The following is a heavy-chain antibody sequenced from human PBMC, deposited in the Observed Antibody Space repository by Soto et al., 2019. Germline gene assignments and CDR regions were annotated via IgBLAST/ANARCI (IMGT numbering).Heavy chain of an antibody. CDR3: ARDCPRRDDILTGYFGHFWFDP. V-gene: IGHV3-33*01. Sequence: PGGSLRLSCAASGFTFSSYGMHWVRQAPGKGLEWVAVIWYDGSNKYYADSVKGRFTISRDNSKNTLYLQMNSLRAEDTAVYYCARDCPRRDDILTGYFGHFWFDPWGQGTLVTVSS. J-gene: IGHJ5*02. D-gene: IGHD3-9*01. CDR2: IWYDGSNK. CDR1: GFTFSSYG.